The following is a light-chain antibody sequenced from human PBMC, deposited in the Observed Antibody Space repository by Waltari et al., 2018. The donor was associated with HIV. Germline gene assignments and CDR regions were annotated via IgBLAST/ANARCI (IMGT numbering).Light chain of an antibody. CDR3: CSYAGSSAVV. CDR2: EGS. J-gene: IGLJ2*01. Sequence: QSALTQPASVSGSPGQSITISCTGTSRDVGNYNLVSWYQQHPGKVPTVMIYEGSKVASGVSNRFSGSKSGNRASLTISGLHAEDEADYYCCSYAGSSAVVFGGGTKLTVL. CDR1: SRDVGNYNL. V-gene: IGLV2-23*01.